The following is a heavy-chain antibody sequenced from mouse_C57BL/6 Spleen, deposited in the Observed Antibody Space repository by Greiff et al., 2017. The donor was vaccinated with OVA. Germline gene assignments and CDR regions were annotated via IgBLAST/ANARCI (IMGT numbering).Heavy chain of an antibody. J-gene: IGHJ3*01. CDR3: ARWGTDSSGSWFAY. Sequence: QVQLQQSGAELARPGASVKLSCKASGYTFTSYGISWVKQRTGQGLEWIGEIYPRSGNTYSNEKFKGKATLTADKSSSTAYMELRSLTSEDSAVYFCARWGTDSSGSWFAYWGQGTLVTVSA. D-gene: IGHD3-2*02. V-gene: IGHV1-81*01. CDR1: GYTFTSYG. CDR2: IYPRSGNT.